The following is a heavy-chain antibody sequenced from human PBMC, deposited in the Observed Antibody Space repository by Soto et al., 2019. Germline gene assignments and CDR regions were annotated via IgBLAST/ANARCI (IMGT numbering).Heavy chain of an antibody. J-gene: IGHJ5*02. Sequence: ASVKVSCKASGYSFTNNDVGWVRQATGQGLEWMGWMNPGSGDTGYAQKFQGRVTMTRDISIATAYMELSSLRSDDTAIYYCARMATFGSLNWFDPWGQGTLVTVSS. V-gene: IGHV1-8*01. D-gene: IGHD3-16*01. CDR1: GYSFTNND. CDR2: MNPGSGDT. CDR3: ARMATFGSLNWFDP.